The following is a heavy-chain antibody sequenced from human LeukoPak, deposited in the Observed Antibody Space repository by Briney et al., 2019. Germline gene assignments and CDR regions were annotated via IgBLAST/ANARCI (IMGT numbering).Heavy chain of an antibody. Sequence: SETLSLTSIGSGGSISSSTYYWGWTRQPPGKGLEWIGSIYYTGSTYYNPSLKSRVTISVDTSENQFSLRLSSVTAADTAVYYCARHVVAYDYGDYWGQGTLVTVSS. CDR3: ARHVVAYDYGDY. CDR2: IYYTGST. CDR1: GGSISSSTYY. J-gene: IGHJ4*02. D-gene: IGHD4-17*01. V-gene: IGHV4-39*01.